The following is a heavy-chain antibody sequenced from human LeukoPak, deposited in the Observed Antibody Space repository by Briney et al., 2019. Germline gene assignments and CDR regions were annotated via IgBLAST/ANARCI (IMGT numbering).Heavy chain of an antibody. Sequence: GGSLRLSCAASGFTFSSYSMNWVRQAPGKGLEWVSSISSSSSYIYYADSLKGRFTISRDNAKNSLYLQMNSLRAEDTAVYYCATGNRAGYNLPLWYWGLGTLVTVSS. V-gene: IGHV3-21*01. CDR2: ISSSSSYI. D-gene: IGHD5-24*01. J-gene: IGHJ4*02. CDR3: ATGNRAGYNLPLWY. CDR1: GFTFSSYS.